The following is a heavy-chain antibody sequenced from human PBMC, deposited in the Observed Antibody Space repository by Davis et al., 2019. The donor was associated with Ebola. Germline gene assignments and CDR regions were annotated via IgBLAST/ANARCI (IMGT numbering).Heavy chain of an antibody. CDR1: GFTFSDYY. CDR2: ISSSSSTI. V-gene: IGHV3-11*04. D-gene: IGHD1-26*01. CDR3: ARDQEEREEIYYYYYMDV. J-gene: IGHJ6*03. Sequence: PGGSLRLSCAASGFTFSDYYMNWVRQAPGKGLEWVSYISSSSSTIYYADSVKGRFTISRDNAKNSLYLQMNSLRAEDTAVYYCARDQEEREEIYYYYYMDVWGKGTTVTVSS.